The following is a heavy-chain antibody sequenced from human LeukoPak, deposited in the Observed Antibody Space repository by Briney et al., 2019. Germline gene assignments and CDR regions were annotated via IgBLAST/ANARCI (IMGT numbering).Heavy chain of an antibody. Sequence: ASVKVSCKASGGTFSSYAISWVRQAPGQGLEWMGGIIPIFGTANYAQKFQGRVTITADESTSTAYMELSSLRSEDTAVYYCAREWATVTSPRYYYMDVWGKGTTVTVSS. J-gene: IGHJ6*03. CDR1: GGTFSSYA. CDR3: AREWATVTSPRYYYMDV. V-gene: IGHV1-69*13. D-gene: IGHD4-11*01. CDR2: IIPIFGTA.